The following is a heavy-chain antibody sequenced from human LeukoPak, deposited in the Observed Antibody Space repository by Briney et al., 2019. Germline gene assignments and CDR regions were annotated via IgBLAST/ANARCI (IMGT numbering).Heavy chain of an antibody. V-gene: IGHV3-21*04. D-gene: IGHD2-2*01. J-gene: IGHJ4*02. CDR1: GFTFSSYN. CDR3: AKKFCSSTSCTVDY. CDR2: ISSSSSYI. Sequence: GGSLRLSCAASGFTFSSYNMNWVRQAPGKGLEWVSSISSSSSYIYYADSVKGRFTISRDNAKNTLYLQMNSLRAEDTAVYYCAKKFCSSTSCTVDYWGQGTLVTVSS.